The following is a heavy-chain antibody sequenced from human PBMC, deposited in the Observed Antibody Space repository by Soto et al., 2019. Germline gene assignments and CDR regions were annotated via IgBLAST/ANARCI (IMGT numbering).Heavy chain of an antibody. J-gene: IGHJ6*02. CDR2: IYPEDSDI. CDR1: GYSFTSHW. V-gene: IGHV5-51*01. D-gene: IGHD2-2*02. Sequence: LGESLKISCKGSGYSFTSHWIAWVRQMPGKGLELMAVIYPEDSDIQYTPSFQGQVSVSADKSMNTAYLQWSSLEASDTAIYFCSRLGHYCTSPSCYTGYFFSGLDVWGQGTTVTVSS. CDR3: SRLGHYCTSPSCYTGYFFSGLDV.